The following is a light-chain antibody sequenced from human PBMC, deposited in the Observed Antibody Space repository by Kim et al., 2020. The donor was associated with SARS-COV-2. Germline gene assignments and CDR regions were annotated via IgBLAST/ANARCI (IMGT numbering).Light chain of an antibody. V-gene: IGLV3-21*03. CDR2: DNI. J-gene: IGLJ2*01. CDR1: SIGRRN. Sequence: SSELTQPPSVSVAPGKTATIICGGDSIGRRNVHWYQQKPGQAPVVVVYDNIDRPSGIPERFSGSNSGNTATLTISRVDAGDEADYFCQVWDSGSEHVVFGGGTQLTVL. CDR3: QVWDSGSEHVV.